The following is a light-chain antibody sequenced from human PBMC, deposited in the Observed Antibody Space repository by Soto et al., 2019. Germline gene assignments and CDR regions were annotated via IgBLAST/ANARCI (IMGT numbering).Light chain of an antibody. J-gene: IGLJ2*01. CDR1: SSDVGVHNF. CDR3: CTVTGRDFYI. CDR2: EVT. V-gene: IGLV2-8*01. Sequence: QSALTQPPSASGSLGQSVTISCTGTSSDVGVHNFVSWYQQSPGKAPKLLIYEVTKRPAGVPDRFSGSKSGNTASLTVSGLQAEDEADYYCCTVTGRDFYILGGGTKVTVL.